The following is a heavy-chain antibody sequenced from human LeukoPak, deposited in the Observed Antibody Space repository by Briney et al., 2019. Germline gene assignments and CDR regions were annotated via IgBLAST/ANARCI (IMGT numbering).Heavy chain of an antibody. CDR1: GGSIRSGTYY. D-gene: IGHD5-12*01. J-gene: IGHJ4*02. V-gene: IGHV4-61*02. CDR3: ARGGGATRIDY. CDR2: IYTSGST. Sequence: PSETLSLTCAVYGGSIRSGTYYWSWIRQPAGKGLEWIGRIYTSGSTSYNPSLKSRVTISVDTSKNQFSLKLTSVTAADTAVYYCARGGGATRIDYWGQGTLVTVSS.